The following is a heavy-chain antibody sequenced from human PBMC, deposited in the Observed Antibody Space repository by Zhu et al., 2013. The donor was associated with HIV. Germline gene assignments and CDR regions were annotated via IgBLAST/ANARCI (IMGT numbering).Heavy chain of an antibody. D-gene: IGHD6-6*01. CDR3: ARDLKYRAARQTNWFDP. V-gene: IGHV1-69*01. CDR1: GGTFSSYA. J-gene: IGHJ5*02. Sequence: QVQLVQSGAEVKKPGSSVKVSCKASGGTFSSYAISWVRQAPGQGLEWMGGIIPIFGTANYAQKFQGRVTITADESTSTAYMELSSLRSEDTAVYYCARDLKYRAARQTNWFDPVGPGNPGHRLL. CDR2: IIPIFGTA.